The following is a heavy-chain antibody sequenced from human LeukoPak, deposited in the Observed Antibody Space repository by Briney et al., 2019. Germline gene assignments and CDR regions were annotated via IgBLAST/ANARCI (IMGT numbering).Heavy chain of an antibody. CDR3: ATSESQTRFDY. Sequence: GESLKICCKGSGYSFTTYWIGWVRQMPGKGLEWIGIIFPGDSDTTYSPSLQGQVTISADKSINTAYLQWSSLRASDTAMYYCATSESQTRFDYWGQGTPVTVSS. V-gene: IGHV5-51*01. D-gene: IGHD1/OR15-1a*01. CDR1: GYSFTTYW. J-gene: IGHJ4*02. CDR2: IFPGDSDT.